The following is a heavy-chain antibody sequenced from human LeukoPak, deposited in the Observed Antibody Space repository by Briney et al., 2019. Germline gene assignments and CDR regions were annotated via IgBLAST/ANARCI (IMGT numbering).Heavy chain of an antibody. CDR2: ISDSGGST. Sequence: RSLSLSSPAPGFTFPTFAMAWVRQAPGKGLEWAPSISDSGGSTYYADTVKGRFTISKDYLKNTLYLQMIRLRAEDSAVYCGAKDLSSSGFRIDYWGQGTLVTVSS. CDR1: GFTFPTFA. V-gene: IGHV3-23*01. CDR3: AKDLSSSGFRIDY. D-gene: IGHD6-19*01. J-gene: IGHJ4*02.